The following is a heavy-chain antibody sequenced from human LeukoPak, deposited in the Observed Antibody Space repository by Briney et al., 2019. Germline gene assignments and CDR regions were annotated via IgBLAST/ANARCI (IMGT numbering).Heavy chain of an antibody. J-gene: IGHJ4*02. Sequence: GGSLRLSCAASGFTFSNYGMHWVRQAPGKGLEWVSYISSSSSYTNYADSVKGRFTISRDNAKNSLYLQMNSLRAEDTAVYYCARGGGNRLDYWGQGTLVTVSS. CDR3: ARGGGNRLDY. V-gene: IGHV3-21*05. CDR2: ISSSSSYT. CDR1: GFTFSNYG.